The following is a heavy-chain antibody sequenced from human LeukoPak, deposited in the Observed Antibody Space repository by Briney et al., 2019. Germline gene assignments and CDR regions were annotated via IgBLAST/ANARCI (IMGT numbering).Heavy chain of an antibody. Sequence: PSETLSLTCAVSRGSIISGVYSGSWIRQPPGKGLECIGYIYYSGSTYYNPSLKGRVTISVDTSKNQLSLKLRSVTAADTAVYYCARANMGGSYYVSPFRYFDYWGQGNLVTVSS. J-gene: IGHJ4*02. D-gene: IGHD1-26*01. V-gene: IGHV4-30-4*07. CDR2: IYYSGST. CDR1: RGSIISGVYS. CDR3: ARANMGGSYYVSPFRYFDY.